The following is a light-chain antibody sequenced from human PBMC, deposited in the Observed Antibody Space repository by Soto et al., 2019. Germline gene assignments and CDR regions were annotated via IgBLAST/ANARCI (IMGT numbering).Light chain of an antibody. Sequence: QSALTQPASVSGSPGQSITISCTGTSSDVGGYNYVSWYQQHPGKAPKLIIYEVSNRPSGVSNRFSGSKSGNTASLTISGLQAEDGGGYYCSSYTTCSARVFGGGTTLTVL. CDR1: SSDVGGYNY. V-gene: IGLV2-14*01. CDR3: SSYTTCSARV. J-gene: IGLJ3*02. CDR2: EVS.